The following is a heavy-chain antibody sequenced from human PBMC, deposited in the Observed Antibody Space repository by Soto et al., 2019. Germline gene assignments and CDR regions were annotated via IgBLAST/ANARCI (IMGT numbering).Heavy chain of an antibody. Sequence: QVQLVESGGGVVQPGRSLRLSCAASGFTFSSYGMHWVRQAPGKGLEWVAVISYDGSNKYYADSVKGRFTISRDNSKNTLYLQMNSLRAEDTAVYYCAKVRTIVGATRDAFDIWGQGTMVTVSS. CDR1: GFTFSSYG. CDR3: AKVRTIVGATRDAFDI. V-gene: IGHV3-30*18. CDR2: ISYDGSNK. J-gene: IGHJ3*02. D-gene: IGHD1-26*01.